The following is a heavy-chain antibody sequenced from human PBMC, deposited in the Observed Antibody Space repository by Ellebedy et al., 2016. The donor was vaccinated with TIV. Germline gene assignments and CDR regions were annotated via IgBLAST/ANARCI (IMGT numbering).Heavy chain of an antibody. D-gene: IGHD1-20*01. Sequence: AASVKVSCKVSGYTLTELSMNWARQAPGKGLEWMGGFDPEDGETIYAQKFQGRVTMTEDTSTDTAYMELSSLRSEDTAVYYCATTYNWNALSQFDPWGQGTLVTVSS. CDR3: ATTYNWNALSQFDP. V-gene: IGHV1-24*01. CDR2: FDPEDGET. J-gene: IGHJ5*02. CDR1: GYTLTELS.